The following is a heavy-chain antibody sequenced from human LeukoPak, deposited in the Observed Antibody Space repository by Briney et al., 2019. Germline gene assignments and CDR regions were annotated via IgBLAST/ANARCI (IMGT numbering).Heavy chain of an antibody. J-gene: IGHJ6*02. CDR2: IYSGGST. Sequence: PGGSLRLSCAASGFTVSSNYMGWVRQAPGKGLEWVSVIYSGGSTYYADSVKGRFTISRDNSKNTLYLQMNSLRAEDTALYYCAKTYCSGGKCYSSYYYGMDVWGQGTTVTVSS. D-gene: IGHD2-15*01. CDR3: AKTYCSGGKCYSSYYYGMDV. V-gene: IGHV3-66*01. CDR1: GFTVSSNY.